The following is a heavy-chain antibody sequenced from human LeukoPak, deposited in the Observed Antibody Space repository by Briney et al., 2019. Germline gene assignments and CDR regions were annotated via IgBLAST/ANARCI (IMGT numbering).Heavy chain of an antibody. V-gene: IGHV1-69*13. J-gene: IGHJ6*03. CDR2: IIPIFGTA. D-gene: IGHD3-3*01. CDR1: GGTFSSYA. Sequence: ASVKVSCKASGGTFSSYAISWVRQAPGQGLEWMGGIIPIFGTANYAQKFQGRVTITADESTSTAYMELSSLRSEDTAVYYCARVGGPPDFWSGPNYYYYMDVWGKGTTVTVSS. CDR3: ARVGGPPDFWSGPNYYYYMDV.